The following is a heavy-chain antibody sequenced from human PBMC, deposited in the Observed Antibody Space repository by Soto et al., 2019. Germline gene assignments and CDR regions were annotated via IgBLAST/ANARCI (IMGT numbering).Heavy chain of an antibody. Sequence: QITLKESGPTLVKPTQTLPLTCAFSGFSLSTSGVGVCWIRQPPGKALEWLALIYWDDDKRYSPSLKSRLTITKDTSKNQVVLTMTNMDPVDTATYYCAHIRVKITRVRGVDYYMDVWGKGTTVSVSS. CDR2: IYWDDDK. CDR1: GFSLSTSGVG. CDR3: AHIRVKITRVRGVDYYMDV. D-gene: IGHD3-10*01. V-gene: IGHV2-5*02. J-gene: IGHJ6*03.